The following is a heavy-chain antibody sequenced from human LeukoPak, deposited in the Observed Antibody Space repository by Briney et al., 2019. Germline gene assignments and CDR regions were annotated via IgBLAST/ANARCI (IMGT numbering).Heavy chain of an antibody. CDR3: AREIAGTTNWFDP. V-gene: IGHV4-28*03. J-gene: IGHJ5*02. Sequence: SDTLSLTCAVSGYSISSSNWWGCIRQHPGKGLEWIGYIYYSGSTYYNPSLKSRVTMSVDTSKNQVYLELSSVSAVDTAVYYCAREIAGTTNWFDPWGQGTLVTVSS. D-gene: IGHD1-1*01. CDR1: GYSISSSNW. CDR2: IYYSGST.